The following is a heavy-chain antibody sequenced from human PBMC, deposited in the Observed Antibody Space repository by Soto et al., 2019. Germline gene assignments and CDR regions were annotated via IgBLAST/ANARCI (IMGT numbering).Heavy chain of an antibody. J-gene: IGHJ4*02. CDR2: IYPSGST. CDR1: GGSVSSGGFS. D-gene: IGHD2-21*01. Sequence: QLQLQESGSGLVKHSQTLSLTCTVSGGSVSSGGFSWSWIRQPPGKGLEWIGYIYPSGSTYYNTSLKSRFTISLDRSKNPFSLKLTSVPAADSAVYYCARGGDYYFDSWGQRPLVTVSS. CDR3: ARGGDYYFDS. V-gene: IGHV4-30-2*01.